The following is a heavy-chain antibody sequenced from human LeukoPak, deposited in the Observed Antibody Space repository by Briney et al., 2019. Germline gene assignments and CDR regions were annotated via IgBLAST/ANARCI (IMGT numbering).Heavy chain of an antibody. CDR1: GFTFDDYA. J-gene: IGHJ6*02. V-gene: IGHV3-9*01. CDR2: ISWNSGSI. CDR3: AKDSGIAAIDYYGMDV. Sequence: GGSLRLSCAASGFTFDDYAMHWVRQAPGKGLEGVSGISWNSGSIGYADSVKGRFTISRDNAKNSLYLQMNSLRAEDTALYYCAKDSGIAAIDYYGMDVWGQGTTVTVSS. D-gene: IGHD6-13*01.